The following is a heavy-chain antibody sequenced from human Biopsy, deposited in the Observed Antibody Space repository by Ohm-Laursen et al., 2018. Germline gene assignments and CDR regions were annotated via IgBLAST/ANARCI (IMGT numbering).Heavy chain of an antibody. CDR2: ISYSGST. CDR3: AKHGSGWTGDDALHI. V-gene: IGHV4-59*08. J-gene: IGHJ3*02. CDR1: GGSISGSS. D-gene: IGHD6-19*01. Sequence: SQTLSLTRTVSGGSISGSSWSWIRQAPGRGLEWVGYISYSGSTSNNPSLKSRITISVDTSKNQISLKVTSVTAADTAVYYCAKHGSGWTGDDALHIWGQGTMVTVSS.